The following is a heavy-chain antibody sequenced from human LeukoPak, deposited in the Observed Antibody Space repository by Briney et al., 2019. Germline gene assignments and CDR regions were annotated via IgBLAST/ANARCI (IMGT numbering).Heavy chain of an antibody. Sequence: GGSLRLSCAASGFTFSTFAMLWVRQPRGKGLEWVSSIFPSGGEIHYADSVRGRFTISRDNSKSTLSLQMNSLRAEDTAIYYCATYRQVMLPFEAWGQGTLVTVSS. CDR2: IFPSGGEI. CDR1: GFTFSTFA. D-gene: IGHD5-18*01. CDR3: ATYRQVMLPFEA. J-gene: IGHJ5*02. V-gene: IGHV3-23*01.